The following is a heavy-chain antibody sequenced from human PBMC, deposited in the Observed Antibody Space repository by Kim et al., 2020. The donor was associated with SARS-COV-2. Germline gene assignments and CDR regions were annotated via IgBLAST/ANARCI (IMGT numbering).Heavy chain of an antibody. J-gene: IGHJ4*02. CDR2: IYYDGNT. CDR1: GFSVNRFY. D-gene: IGHD5-12*01. Sequence: GGSLRISCAASGFSVNRFYMTWVRQAPGKGLEWVSVIYYDGNTDYADSVRGRFTISRDSSKNTLDLQMNSLRAEDTGVYYCARDHLDGYNIWGQGTLVTVSS. CDR3: ARDHLDGYNI. V-gene: IGHV3-53*01.